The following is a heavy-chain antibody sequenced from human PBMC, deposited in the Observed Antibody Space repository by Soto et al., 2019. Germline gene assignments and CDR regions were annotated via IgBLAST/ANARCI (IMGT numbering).Heavy chain of an antibody. Sequence: QVTLKESGPVLVKPTETLTLTCTVSGFSLSNVRMGVSWIRQPPGKALEWLAHIFSNDDKSYNTSLKSRLTISKHTSQSQVVLTMNNIDPVDTATYFCAQLNVMLIESYFYAVDVWGQGTTVTVSS. D-gene: IGHD3-10*01. CDR3: AQLNVMLIESYFYAVDV. CDR2: IFSNDDK. CDR1: GFSLSNVRMG. J-gene: IGHJ6*02. V-gene: IGHV2-26*01.